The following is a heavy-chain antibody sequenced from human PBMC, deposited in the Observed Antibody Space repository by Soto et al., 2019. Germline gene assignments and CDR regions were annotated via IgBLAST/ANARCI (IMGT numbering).Heavy chain of an antibody. CDR2: IRSKPNSYAT. V-gene: IGHV3-73*01. D-gene: IGHD4-17*01. J-gene: IGHJ4*01. CDR1: GVTFSDSA. Sequence: GGSLRLSCAASGVTFSDSAMHGVRQASGKGLEWVGRIRSKPNSYATAYAASVKGRFTISRDDSKDTAYLQMNSLRTEDTAVYYCTTAPVHDYRDYTVEYWCHGTLVTVSS. CDR3: TTAPVHDYRDYTVEY.